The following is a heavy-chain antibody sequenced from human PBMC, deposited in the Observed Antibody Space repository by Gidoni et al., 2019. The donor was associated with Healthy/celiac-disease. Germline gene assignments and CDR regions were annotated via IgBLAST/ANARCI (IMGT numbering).Heavy chain of an antibody. CDR3: ARGHYYGSGSYYRRYYYYGMDV. Sequence: QVQLQQWGAGLLKPSETLSLTCAVYGGSFSGYYCSWIRQPPGKGLEWIGEINHSGSTNYNPSLKSRVTISVDTSKNQFSLKLSSVTAADTAVYYCARGHYYGSGSYYRRYYYYGMDVWGQGTTVTVSS. D-gene: IGHD3-10*01. CDR1: GGSFSGYY. CDR2: INHSGST. J-gene: IGHJ6*02. V-gene: IGHV4-34*01.